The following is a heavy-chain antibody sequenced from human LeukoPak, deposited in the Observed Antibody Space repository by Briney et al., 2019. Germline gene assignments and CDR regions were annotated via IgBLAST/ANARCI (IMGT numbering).Heavy chain of an antibody. V-gene: IGHV1-18*03. J-gene: IGHJ4*02. D-gene: IGHD2-2*01. CDR3: ARMASAAPAGYYFDY. Sequence: ASVKVSCKASGYTFTSYGISWVRQAPGQGLEWMGWISAYNGNTNYAQKLQGRVTMTTDTSTSTAYMELRSLRSDDMAVYYCARMASAAPAGYYFDYWGQGTLVTVSS. CDR1: GYTFTSYG. CDR2: ISAYNGNT.